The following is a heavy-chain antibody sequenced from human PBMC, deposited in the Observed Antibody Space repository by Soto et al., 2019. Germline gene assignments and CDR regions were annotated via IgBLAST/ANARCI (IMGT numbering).Heavy chain of an antibody. Sequence: SETLSLTCAVSGGSISSSNWWSWVRQPPGKGLEWIGEIYHSGSTNYNPSLKSRVTISVDKSKNQFSLKLSSVTAADTAVYYCARRGKNGDYNLDYWGQGTLVTVSS. CDR1: GGSISSSNW. CDR2: IYHSGST. D-gene: IGHD4-17*01. J-gene: IGHJ4*02. CDR3: ARRGKNGDYNLDY. V-gene: IGHV4-4*02.